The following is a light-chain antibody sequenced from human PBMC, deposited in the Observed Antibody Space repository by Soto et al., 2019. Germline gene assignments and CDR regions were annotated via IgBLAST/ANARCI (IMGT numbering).Light chain of an antibody. J-gene: IGLJ2*01. CDR2: DVN. CDR1: RSDIGAYNF. CDR3: TSWTTSTTMI. Sequence: QSVLTQPASGSGSPGQSITISCTGTRSDIGAYNFVSWYQQHPGEVPKLILYDVNVRPSGVSNRFSGSKSGNTASLTISGLQAEDEADYYCTSWTTSTTMIFGGGTKLTVL. V-gene: IGLV2-14*03.